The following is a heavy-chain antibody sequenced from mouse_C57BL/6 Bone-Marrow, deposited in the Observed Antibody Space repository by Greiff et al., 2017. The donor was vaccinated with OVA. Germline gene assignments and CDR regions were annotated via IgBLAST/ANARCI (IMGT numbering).Heavy chain of an antibody. Sequence: VQLQQSGAELARPGASVKLSCKASGYTFTSYGISWVKQRTGQGLEWIGEIYPRSGNTYYNEKFKGKATLTADKSSSTAYMELRSLTSEDSAVYFCARTPPITTVVGYYAMDYWGQGTSVTVSS. D-gene: IGHD1-1*01. CDR1: GYTFTSYG. V-gene: IGHV1-81*01. J-gene: IGHJ4*01. CDR3: ARTPPITTVVGYYAMDY. CDR2: IYPRSGNT.